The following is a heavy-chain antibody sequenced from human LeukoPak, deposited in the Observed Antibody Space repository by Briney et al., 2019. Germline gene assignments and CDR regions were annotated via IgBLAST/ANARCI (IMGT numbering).Heavy chain of an antibody. V-gene: IGHV3-30*02. J-gene: IGHJ6*02. CDR3: ARDKSANYYYYAMDV. D-gene: IGHD6-13*01. CDR2: IRYDGSNK. Sequence: GGSLRLSCAASGFTFSSYGMHWVRQAPGKGLEWVAFIRYDGSNKYYADSVKGRFTISRDISKNTLYLQMNSLRAEDTAVYYCARDKSANYYYYAMDVWGQGTTVTVSS. CDR1: GFTFSSYG.